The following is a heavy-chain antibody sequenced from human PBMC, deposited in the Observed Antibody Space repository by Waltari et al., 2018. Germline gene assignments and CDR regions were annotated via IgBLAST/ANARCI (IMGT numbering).Heavy chain of an antibody. CDR3: ARLITIFVVVIIPFDY. J-gene: IGHJ4*02. CDR1: GFSLSTSGVG. Sequence: QITLKESGPTLVKPTQTLTLTCTFSGFSLSTSGVGVGWIRQPPGKALEWLALIYWNDDKRYSPSLKSRLTITKDTSKNQVVLTMTNMDPVDTATYYCARLITIFVVVIIPFDYWGQGTLVTVSS. CDR2: IYWNDDK. V-gene: IGHV2-5*01. D-gene: IGHD3-3*01.